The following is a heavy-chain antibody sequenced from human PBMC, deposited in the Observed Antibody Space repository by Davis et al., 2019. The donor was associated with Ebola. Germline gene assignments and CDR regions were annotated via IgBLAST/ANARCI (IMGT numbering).Heavy chain of an antibody. V-gene: IGHV3-53*05. Sequence: GESLKISCAASGFTVSSNYMSWVRQAPGKGLEWVSVIYSGGSTYYADSVKGRFTISRDNSKNTLYLQMNSLRAEDTAVYYCARATYYDFWSGYPVRYYFDYWGQGTLVTVSS. CDR1: GFTVSSNY. CDR2: IYSGGST. CDR3: ARATYYDFWSGYPVRYYFDY. D-gene: IGHD3-3*01. J-gene: IGHJ4*02.